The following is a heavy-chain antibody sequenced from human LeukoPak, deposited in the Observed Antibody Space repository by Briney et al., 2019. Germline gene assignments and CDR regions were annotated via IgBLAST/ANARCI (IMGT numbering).Heavy chain of an antibody. Sequence: GGSLRLSCAASGFTFSSYAMHWVRQAPGKGLEWVAVISYDGSNKYYADSVKGRFAISRDNSKNTLYLQMNSLRAEDTAVYYCARDPPPLRYFVRGYYYYYYGMDVWGQGPRSPSP. CDR2: ISYDGSNK. CDR1: GFTFSSYA. J-gene: IGHJ6*02. V-gene: IGHV3-30*09. D-gene: IGHD3-9*01. CDR3: ARDPPPLRYFVRGYYYYYYGMDV.